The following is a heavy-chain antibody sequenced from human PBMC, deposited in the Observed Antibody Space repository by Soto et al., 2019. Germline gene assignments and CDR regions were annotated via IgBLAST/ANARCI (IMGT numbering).Heavy chain of an antibody. CDR1: GGSISSGDYY. CDR2: IFYGGST. Sequence: QVQLQESGPGLVKPSQTLSLTCTVSGGSISSGDYYWSWIRQPPGKGLEWIRYIFYGGSTYYNPSLKSRVTMSVDTSKNQFSLKLSSVTAADTAVYYCARAVRGSYYDYWGQGTLVTVSS. J-gene: IGHJ4*02. CDR3: ARAVRGSYYDY. V-gene: IGHV4-30-4*01. D-gene: IGHD1-26*01.